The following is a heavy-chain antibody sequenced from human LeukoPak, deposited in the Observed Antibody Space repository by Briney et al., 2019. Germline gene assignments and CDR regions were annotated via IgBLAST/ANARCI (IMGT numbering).Heavy chain of an antibody. CDR1: GYTFTGYY. CDR2: INPNSGGT. V-gene: IGHV1-2*02. Sequence: GASVKVSCKASGYTFTGYYMHWVRQAPGQGLEWMGWINPNSGGTNYAQKFQGRVTMTRDTSISTAYMELSRLRSDDTAVYYCARDRPAAAGTTRGGFDPWGQGTLVTVSS. D-gene: IGHD6-13*01. CDR3: ARDRPAAAGTTRGGFDP. J-gene: IGHJ5*02.